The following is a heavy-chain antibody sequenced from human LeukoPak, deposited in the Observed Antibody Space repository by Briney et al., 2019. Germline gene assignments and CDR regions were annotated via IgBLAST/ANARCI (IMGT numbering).Heavy chain of an antibody. J-gene: IGHJ3*02. CDR1: PGSISTYS. CDR2: IDYSGST. D-gene: IGHD3-10*01. Sequence: SETLSLTCTVSPGSISTYSWNWIRQPPGKGLEWIASIDYSGSTNSSPSLKGRVTMSVDTSMNQFSLKLSSVTAADTAVYYCARWFDAFDIWGQGTMVTVSS. V-gene: IGHV4-59*01. CDR3: ARWFDAFDI.